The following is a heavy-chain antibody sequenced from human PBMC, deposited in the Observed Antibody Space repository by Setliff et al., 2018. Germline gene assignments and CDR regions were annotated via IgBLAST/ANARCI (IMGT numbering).Heavy chain of an antibody. Sequence: SETLSLTCAVSGGSLNSGSYYWSWIRQSTERGLEWLGRLHTSGSTTYNPALNSRVTISVDTSTNQFSLRLTSLTAADTAVYFCARDNTILGATDHWGQGTLVTGSS. D-gene: IGHD1-26*01. CDR1: GGSLNSGSYY. CDR2: LHTSGST. J-gene: IGHJ5*02. CDR3: ARDNTILGATDH. V-gene: IGHV4-61*02.